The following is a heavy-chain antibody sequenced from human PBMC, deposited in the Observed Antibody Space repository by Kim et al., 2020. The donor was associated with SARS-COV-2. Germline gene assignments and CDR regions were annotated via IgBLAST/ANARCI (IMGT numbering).Heavy chain of an antibody. Sequence: SETLSLTCTVSRGSMTSSNYYWAWIRQPPGKGLDWIGSVYNSGTTYYNPSLKSRVTIAVDSSKNQFFMILRSVTAADAAMYHCARHSSGKNGEEDWFDPWGQGALVTVSS. D-gene: IGHD2-8*01. CDR2: VYNSGTT. J-gene: IGHJ5*02. CDR3: ARHSSGKNGEEDWFDP. V-gene: IGHV4-39*01. CDR1: RGSMTSSNYY.